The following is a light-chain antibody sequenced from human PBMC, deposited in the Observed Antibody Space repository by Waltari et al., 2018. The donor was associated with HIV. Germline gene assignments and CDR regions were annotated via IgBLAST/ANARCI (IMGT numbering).Light chain of an antibody. J-gene: IGLJ3*02. CDR1: SGSVSTSYY. CDR2: GTN. V-gene: IGLV8-61*01. CDR3: VLYMGSGIGV. Sequence: QTVVTQEPSFSVSPGGTVTLTCGLSSGSVSTSYYPSWYQQTPGQALRTLIYGTNTRSSGVPYRLSGSILGNKAALTITGAQADDESDYYCVLYMGSGIGVFGGGTKLTVL.